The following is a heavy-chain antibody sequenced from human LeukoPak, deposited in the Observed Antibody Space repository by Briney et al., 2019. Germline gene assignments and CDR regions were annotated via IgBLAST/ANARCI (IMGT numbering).Heavy chain of an antibody. CDR2: IIPILGIA. Sequence: ASVKVSCKASGGTFSSYAISWVRQAPGQGPEWMGRIIPILGIANYAQKFQGRVTITADKSTSTAYMELSSLRSEDTAVYYCAREGYCGGDCYDSYYYGMDVWGQGTTVTVSS. D-gene: IGHD2-21*02. CDR3: AREGYCGGDCYDSYYYGMDV. V-gene: IGHV1-69*04. J-gene: IGHJ6*02. CDR1: GGTFSSYA.